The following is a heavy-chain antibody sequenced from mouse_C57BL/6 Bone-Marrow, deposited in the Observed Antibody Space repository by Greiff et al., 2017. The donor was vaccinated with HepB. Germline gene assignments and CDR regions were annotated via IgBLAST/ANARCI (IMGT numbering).Heavy chain of an antibody. CDR1: GFTFSDFY. Sequence: EVQGVESGGGLVQSGRSLRLSCATSGFTFSDFYMEWVRQAPGKGLEWIAASRNKANDYTTEYSASVKGRFIVSRDTSQSILYLQMNALRAEDTAIYYCARDYYGSSLWYFDVWGTGTTVTVSS. D-gene: IGHD1-1*01. CDR2: SRNKANDYTT. V-gene: IGHV7-1*01. J-gene: IGHJ1*03. CDR3: ARDYYGSSLWYFDV.